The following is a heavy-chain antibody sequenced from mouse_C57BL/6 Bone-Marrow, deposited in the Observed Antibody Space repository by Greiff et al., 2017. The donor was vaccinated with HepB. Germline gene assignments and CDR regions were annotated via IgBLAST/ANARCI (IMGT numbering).Heavy chain of an antibody. D-gene: IGHD1-1*01. V-gene: IGHV6-3*01. CDR2: IRLKSDNYAT. Sequence: EVKLQESGGGLVQPGGSMKLSCVASGFTFSNYWMNWVRQSPEKGLEWVAQIRLKSDNYATHYAESVKGRFTISRDYSKSSVYLQMNNLRAVDTGIYYCTGDYGSSSWFAYWGQVTLVTVSA. J-gene: IGHJ3*01. CDR1: GFTFSNYW. CDR3: TGDYGSSSWFAY.